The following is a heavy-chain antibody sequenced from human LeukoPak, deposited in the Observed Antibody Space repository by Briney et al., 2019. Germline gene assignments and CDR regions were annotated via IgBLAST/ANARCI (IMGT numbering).Heavy chain of an antibody. D-gene: IGHD2-15*01. CDR1: GFTFSSYG. CDR3: ARCSGGSCYSGDY. J-gene: IGHJ4*02. V-gene: IGHV3-33*01. Sequence: GRSLRLSCAASGFTFSSYGMHWVRQAPGKGLEWVAVIWYDGSNKYYADPVKGRFTSSRDNSKNTLYLQMNSLRAEDTAVYYCARCSGGSCYSGDYWGQGTLVTVSS. CDR2: IWYDGSNK.